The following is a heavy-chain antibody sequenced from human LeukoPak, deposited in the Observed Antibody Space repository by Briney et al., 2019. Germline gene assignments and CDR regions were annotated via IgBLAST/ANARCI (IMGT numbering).Heavy chain of an antibody. CDR2: IYYSGST. CDR1: GGSISSGDCY. V-gene: IGHV4-30-4*01. CDR3: ARDEGLHAFDI. J-gene: IGHJ3*02. Sequence: PSETLSLTCTVSGGSISSGDCYWSWIRQPPGKGLEWIGYIYYSGSTYYNPSLKSRVTISVDTSKNQFSLKLSSVTAADTAVYYCARDEGLHAFDIWGQGTMVTVSS.